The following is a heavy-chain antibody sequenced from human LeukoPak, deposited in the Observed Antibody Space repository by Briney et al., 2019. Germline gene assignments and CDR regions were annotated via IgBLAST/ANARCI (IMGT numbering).Heavy chain of an antibody. J-gene: IGHJ4*02. CDR2: INPNSGDT. CDR1: GYTFTVYL. D-gene: IGHD3-3*01. V-gene: IGHV1-2*02. CDR3: ATGSGYYYAY. Sequence: ASVKVSCKASGYTFTVYLMHWVRQAPGQGLELMGWINPNSGDTTYTQNFQGRVTMTRDTSISTVYMEVGRLRSDDTAVYYCATGSGYYYAYWGQGTLVTVSS.